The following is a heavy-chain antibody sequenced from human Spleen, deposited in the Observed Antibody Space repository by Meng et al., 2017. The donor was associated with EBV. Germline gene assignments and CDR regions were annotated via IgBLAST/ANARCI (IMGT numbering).Heavy chain of an antibody. CDR3: ARDGGYDDS. CDR1: AFTFSNYG. J-gene: IGHJ5*01. CDR2: ISSSGSTI. Sequence: VQLVESGEGVVQPGRSLRLSCAASAFTFSNYGKHWVRLALGKGLEWVSYISSSGSTINYVDSVKGRFTISRDNAKNSLYLQMNSLRAEDTAVYYCARDGGYDDSWGQGTLVTVSS. V-gene: IGHV3-48*04. D-gene: IGHD5-12*01.